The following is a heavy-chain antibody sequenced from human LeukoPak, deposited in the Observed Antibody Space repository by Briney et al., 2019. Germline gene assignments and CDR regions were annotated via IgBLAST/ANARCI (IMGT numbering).Heavy chain of an antibody. J-gene: IGHJ4*02. CDR1: GGSITSYY. CDR3: ARAKGDY. Sequence: SETLSLTCTVSGGSITSYYWSWIRQSAGKGLEWIGRIYITGSTTYNPSLKSRATIFVDTSKNQFSLDLESVTAADTAVYYCARAKGDYWGQGTLVTVSS. V-gene: IGHV4-4*07. CDR2: IYITGST.